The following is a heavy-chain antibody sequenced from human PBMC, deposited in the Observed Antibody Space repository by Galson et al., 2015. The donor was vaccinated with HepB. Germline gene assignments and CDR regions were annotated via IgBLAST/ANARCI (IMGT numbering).Heavy chain of an antibody. V-gene: IGHV1-69*10. CDR2: IIPILGIA. CDR3: ARGTTVTTSRLNWFDP. D-gene: IGHD4-17*01. Sequence: SVKVSCKASGGTFSSYAISWVRQAPGQGLEWMGGIIPILGIANYAQKFQGRVTITADKSTSTAYMELSSLRSEDTAVYYCARGTTVTTSRLNWFDPWGQGTLVTVSS. CDR1: GGTFSSYA. J-gene: IGHJ5*02.